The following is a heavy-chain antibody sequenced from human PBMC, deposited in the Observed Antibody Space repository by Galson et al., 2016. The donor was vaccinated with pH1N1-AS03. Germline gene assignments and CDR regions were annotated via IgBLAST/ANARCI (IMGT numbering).Heavy chain of an antibody. CDR2: MKDSGTT. CDR3: ARGSTDYSGSSGHYLRLVASMDY. CDR1: GGAFSGYL. V-gene: IGHV4-34*01. J-gene: IGHJ4*02. Sequence: ETLSLTCAVYGGAFSGYLWTWTRQAPGKGLEWIGEMKDSGTTNYNPSPKSRVAISLDTSKRQFSLNTTYITAADTSVYYCARGSTDYSGSSGHYLRLVASMDYWGQGILVTVSS. D-gene: IGHD3-22*01.